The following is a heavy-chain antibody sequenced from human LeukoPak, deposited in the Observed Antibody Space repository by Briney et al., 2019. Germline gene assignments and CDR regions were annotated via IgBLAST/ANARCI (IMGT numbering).Heavy chain of an antibody. Sequence: SETLSLTCTVSGGSISSYYWSWIRQPAGKGLEWIGRIFPSGNANYNPSLRSRITMSVDTAKNQFSLKLTSVTAADTAVYYCARDQGEGNTSGWYWYFDLWGRGTLLTVSS. D-gene: IGHD6-19*01. CDR2: IFPSGNA. V-gene: IGHV4-4*07. J-gene: IGHJ2*01. CDR3: ARDQGEGNTSGWYWYFDL. CDR1: GGSISSYY.